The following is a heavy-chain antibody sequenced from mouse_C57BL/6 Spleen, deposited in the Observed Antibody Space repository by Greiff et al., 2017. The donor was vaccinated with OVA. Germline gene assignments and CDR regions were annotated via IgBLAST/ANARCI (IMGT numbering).Heavy chain of an antibody. CDR3: APIYDGYYGLAY. D-gene: IGHD2-3*01. CDR1: GFNIKDYY. CDR2: IDPEDGET. J-gene: IGHJ3*01. Sequence: EVKLVESGAELVKPGASVKLSCTASGFNIKDYYMHWVKQRTEQGLEWIGRIDPEDGETKYAPKFQGKATITADTSSNTAYLQLSSLTSEDTAVYYCAPIYDGYYGLAYWGQGTLVTVSA. V-gene: IGHV14-2*01.